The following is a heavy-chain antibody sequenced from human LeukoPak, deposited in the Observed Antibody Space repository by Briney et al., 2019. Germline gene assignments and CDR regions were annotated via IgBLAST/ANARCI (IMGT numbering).Heavy chain of an antibody. D-gene: IGHD3-3*01. CDR1: GGSFSGYY. Sequence: PSETLSLTCAVYGGSFSGYYWSWIRQPPGKGLEWIGEINHSGSTNYNPSLKSRVTISVDTSKNQFSLKLSSVTAADTAVYYCARGHYDFWSGYYRWFDPWGQGTLVTVSS. J-gene: IGHJ5*02. CDR3: ARGHYDFWSGYYRWFDP. CDR2: INHSGST. V-gene: IGHV4-34*01.